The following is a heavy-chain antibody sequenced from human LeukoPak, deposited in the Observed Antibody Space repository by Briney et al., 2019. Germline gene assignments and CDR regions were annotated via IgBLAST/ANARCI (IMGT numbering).Heavy chain of an antibody. CDR2: IYYSGST. Sequence: SETLSLTCTVSGGSVSSGGYYWSWIRQHPGKGLEWIGYIYYSGSTYYNPSLKSRVTISVDTSKNQFSLKLSSVTAADTAVYYCARHDYGDYVSPYYFDYWGQGTLVTVSS. J-gene: IGHJ4*02. CDR3: ARHDYGDYVSPYYFDY. V-gene: IGHV4-31*03. D-gene: IGHD4-17*01. CDR1: GGSVSSGGYY.